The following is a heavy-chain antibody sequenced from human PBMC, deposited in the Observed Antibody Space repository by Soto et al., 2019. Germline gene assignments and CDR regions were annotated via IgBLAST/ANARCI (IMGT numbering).Heavy chain of an antibody. J-gene: IGHJ4*02. CDR1: GFTFSSYE. CDR2: ISSSGSTI. CDR3: AREAWDSSGYYYDWLDY. V-gene: IGHV3-48*03. Sequence: EVQLVESGGGLVQPGGSLRLSCAASGFTFSSYEMNWVRQAPGKGLEWVSYISSSGSTIYYADSVKGRFTISRDNAKNSLYLQMNSLRADDTAVYYCAREAWDSSGYYYDWLDYWGQGTLVTVSS. D-gene: IGHD3-22*01.